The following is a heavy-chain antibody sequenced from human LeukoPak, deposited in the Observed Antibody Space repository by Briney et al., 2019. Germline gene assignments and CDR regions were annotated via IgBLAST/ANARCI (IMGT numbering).Heavy chain of an antibody. Sequence: GGSLRLSCAASGFTLSSHSMNWVRQTPGKGLEWVSYISSGSSARYYADSVKGRFTISRDDARNSLYLQMNSLRAEDTAVYYCARMSGSRLPGYWGQGTLVTVSS. J-gene: IGHJ4*02. V-gene: IGHV3-48*01. CDR3: ARMSGSRLPGY. D-gene: IGHD3-3*01. CDR1: GFTLSSHS. CDR2: ISSGSSAR.